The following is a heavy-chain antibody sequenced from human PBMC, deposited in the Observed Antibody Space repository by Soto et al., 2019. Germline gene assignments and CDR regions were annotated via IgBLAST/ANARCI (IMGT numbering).Heavy chain of an antibody. V-gene: IGHV3-21*05. Sequence: PGGSLRLSCVVSGFTFNKSGMDWVRQAPGKGLEWVSNISDTGSEKYYADSVKGRFTISRDNAKNTLYLHMNSLRAEDTAVYYCVKDMQLWLLDSWGQGTLVNVSS. CDR1: GFTFNKSG. CDR3: VKDMQLWLLDS. J-gene: IGHJ4*02. CDR2: ISDTGSEK. D-gene: IGHD2-15*01.